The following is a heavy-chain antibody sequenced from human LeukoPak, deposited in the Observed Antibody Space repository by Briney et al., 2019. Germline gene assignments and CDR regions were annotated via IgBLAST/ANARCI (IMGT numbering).Heavy chain of an antibody. CDR1: GFTFSNYA. CDR2: ISYDGSNK. J-gene: IGHJ6*02. V-gene: IGHV3-30-3*01. CDR3: ARGRLDYYYGMDV. D-gene: IGHD6-19*01. Sequence: PGGSLRLCCASSGFTFSNYAMHWVRQAPGKGLEWVAVISYDGSNKYYTDSVKGRFTISRDNSKNTLYLQMNSLRAEDTAVYYCARGRLDYYYGMDVWGQGTTVTVSS.